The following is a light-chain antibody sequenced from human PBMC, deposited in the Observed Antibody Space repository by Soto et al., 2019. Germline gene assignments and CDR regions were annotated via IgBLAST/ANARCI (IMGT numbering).Light chain of an antibody. V-gene: IGKV3-20*01. CDR2: DAS. Sequence: EIVLTQSPGTLSLSPGERATLSCRASQSVSSSDLAWYQQKPGQAPSLLIYDASRSATGIPDRFSGSGSGTDFTLSISSLEPEDGAKYFCQHYGISRPFGQGTKVEIK. J-gene: IGKJ1*01. CDR1: QSVSSSD. CDR3: QHYGISRP.